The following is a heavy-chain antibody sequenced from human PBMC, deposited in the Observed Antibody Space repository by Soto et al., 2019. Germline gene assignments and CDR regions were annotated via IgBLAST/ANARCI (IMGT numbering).Heavy chain of an antibody. CDR3: ARRYGWLYFDY. V-gene: IGHV4-39*01. CDR1: GDSISSSNYF. CDR2: IFYSGST. J-gene: IGHJ4*02. D-gene: IGHD6-19*01. Sequence: SETPSPPCTVSGDSISSSNYFLGWVRQPPGKGLEWIGTIFYSGSTYYNPSLKSRVTISVDTSKNQFSLRLISVTAADTALYYCARRYGWLYFDYWGQGSLVTVSS.